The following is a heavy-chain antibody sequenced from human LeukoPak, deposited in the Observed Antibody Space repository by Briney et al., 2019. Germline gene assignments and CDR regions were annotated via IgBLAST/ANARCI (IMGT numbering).Heavy chain of an antibody. CDR3: ARDLYDFWSGYYTFAY. V-gene: IGHV1-18*01. CDR2: FSAYNGNT. Sequence: GASVKVSCKASGYTFTSYGISWVRQAPGQGLEWMGWFSAYNGNTNYAQKLQGRVTMTTDTSTSTAYMELRSLRSDDTAVYYCARDLYDFWSGYYTFAYWGQGTLVTVSS. D-gene: IGHD3-3*01. CDR1: GYTFTSYG. J-gene: IGHJ4*02.